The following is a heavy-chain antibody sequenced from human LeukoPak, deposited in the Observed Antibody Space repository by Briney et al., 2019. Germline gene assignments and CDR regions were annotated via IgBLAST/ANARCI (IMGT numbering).Heavy chain of an antibody. CDR3: AKLQFLEWLLSPSFDY. CDR2: ISSSGSTI. CDR1: GFTFSDYY. Sequence: KAGGSLRLSCAASGFTFSDYYMSWIRQAPGKGLEWVSYISSSGSTIYYADSVKGRFTISRDNSKNTLYLQMNSLRAEDTAVYYCAKLQFLEWLLSPSFDYWGQGTLVTVSS. D-gene: IGHD3-3*01. J-gene: IGHJ4*02. V-gene: IGHV3-11*01.